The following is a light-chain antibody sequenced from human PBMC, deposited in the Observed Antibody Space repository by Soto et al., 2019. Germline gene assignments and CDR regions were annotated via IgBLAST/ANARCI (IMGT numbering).Light chain of an antibody. CDR2: DAS. V-gene: IGKV1-5*01. J-gene: IGKJ2*01. CDR1: QSISSW. CDR3: QQYNSFPYT. Sequence: DIQMTQSPSTLSASVGDSVTITCRASQSISSWLAWYQQKPGKAPKLLIYDASSLESGVPSRFSGSGSGTEFTLTISSLQPDDFATYSCQQYNSFPYTFGQGTKLEI.